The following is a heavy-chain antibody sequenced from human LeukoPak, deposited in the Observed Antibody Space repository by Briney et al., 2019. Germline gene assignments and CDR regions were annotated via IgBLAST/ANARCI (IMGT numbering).Heavy chain of an antibody. D-gene: IGHD3-16*02. CDR2: ISSSGSTI. CDR3: ARVDNSDAGLGELSLDY. Sequence: PGGSLRLSCAASGFTFSSYSMNWVLQAPGKGLEWVSYISSSGSTIYYADSVKGRFTISRDNAKNSLYLQMNSLRAEDTAVYYCARVDNSDAGLGELSLDYWGQGTLVTVSS. CDR1: GFTFSSYS. J-gene: IGHJ4*02. V-gene: IGHV3-48*04.